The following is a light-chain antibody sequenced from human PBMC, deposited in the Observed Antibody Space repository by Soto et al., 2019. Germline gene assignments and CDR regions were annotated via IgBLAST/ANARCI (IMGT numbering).Light chain of an antibody. CDR1: SSDVGSYNL. Sequence: QSVLTQPASVSGSPGRSITISYTGTSSDVGSYNLVSWYQQHPGKAPKLMIYEGSKRPSGVSNRFSGSKSGNTASLTISGLQAEDEADYYCCSYAGSSFYVFGTGTKVTVL. CDR2: EGS. CDR3: CSYAGSSFYV. V-gene: IGLV2-23*01. J-gene: IGLJ1*01.